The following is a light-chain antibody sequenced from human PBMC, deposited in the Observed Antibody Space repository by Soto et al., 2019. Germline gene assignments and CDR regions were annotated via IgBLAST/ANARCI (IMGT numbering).Light chain of an antibody. V-gene: IGLV1-44*01. J-gene: IGLJ2*01. CDR3: AAWDDSLNGPL. CDR1: SSNIGSNT. CDR2: SNN. Sequence: QSVLTQPPSASGTPGQRVTISCSGSSSNIGSNTVNWYQQLPGTAPKLLIYSNNQRPSGVPDRCSGSKSGTSASLAISGLQSEDEADYYCAAWDDSLNGPLFGGGTQLTVL.